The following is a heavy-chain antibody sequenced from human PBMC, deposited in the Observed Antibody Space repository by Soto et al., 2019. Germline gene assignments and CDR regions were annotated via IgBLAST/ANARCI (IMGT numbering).Heavy chain of an antibody. V-gene: IGHV3-9*01. CDR3: AKGPFVRWLQSWFDL. J-gene: IGHJ5*02. D-gene: IGHD6-19*01. CDR2: ICWNSGSI. CDR1: GFTFDDYA. Sequence: EVQLVASGGGLVQPGRSLRLSCAASGFTFDDYAMHWVRQAPGKGLEWVSGICWNSGSIGDADSVKGRFTISRDNAKNSLYLPMNSLRAEDTALYYCAKGPFVRWLQSWFDLWCQGRLVTVSS.